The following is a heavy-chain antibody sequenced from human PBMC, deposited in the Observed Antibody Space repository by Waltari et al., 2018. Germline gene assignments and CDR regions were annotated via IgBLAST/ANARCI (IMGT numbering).Heavy chain of an antibody. V-gene: IGHV1-18*01. J-gene: IGHJ4*02. D-gene: IGHD3-9*01. CDR2: IRRYNGNT. Sequence: QVQLVQSGTEVKKPGASVKVSCEASGYTFSYYVISWVRQAPGQGLEWMWYIRRYNGNTNYAQKFQGRVTMTTDTSTATFYMELKGLRSDDTAVYYCARWGDFDWSTYYFDYWGQGTLVTVSS. CDR3: ARWGDFDWSTYYFDY. CDR1: GYTFSYYV.